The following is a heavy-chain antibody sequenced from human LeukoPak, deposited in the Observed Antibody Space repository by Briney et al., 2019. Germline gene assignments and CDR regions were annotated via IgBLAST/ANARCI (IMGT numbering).Heavy chain of an antibody. J-gene: IGHJ5*02. CDR2: IIPILGIA. V-gene: IGHV1-69*04. Sequence: ASVKVSCKASGGTFSSYAISWVRQAPGQGLEWMGRIIPILGIANYAQKFQGRVTITADKPTSTAYMELSSLRSEDTVVYYCASVTMVRGAMGRKYNWFDPWGQGTLVTVSS. D-gene: IGHD3-10*01. CDR1: GGTFSSYA. CDR3: ASVTMVRGAMGRKYNWFDP.